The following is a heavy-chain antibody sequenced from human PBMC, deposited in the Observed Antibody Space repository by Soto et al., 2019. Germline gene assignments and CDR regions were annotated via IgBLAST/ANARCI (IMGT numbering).Heavy chain of an antibody. CDR3: ARERYQVISDGMDV. D-gene: IGHD2-2*01. J-gene: IGHJ6*02. Sequence: ASVKVSCKASGYTFTGYYIHWVREAPGQGLEWMGWINPQTGGTSYGQKLQGRVTLSRDTSINTAYLELSRLRFDDAAVYFCARERYQVISDGMDVWGQGTTVTVSS. CDR2: INPQTGGT. CDR1: GYTFTGYY. V-gene: IGHV1-2*02.